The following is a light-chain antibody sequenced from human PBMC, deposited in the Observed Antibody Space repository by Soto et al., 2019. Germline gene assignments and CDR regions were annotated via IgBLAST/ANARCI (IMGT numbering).Light chain of an antibody. CDR2: DAS. CDR3: QQYDNLLT. Sequence: DIHITHSPSSLSSSLVDRVTITCQASQDISNYLNWYQQKPGKAPKLLIYDASNLETGVPSRFSGSGSGTDFTFNISSLQTEDIATYYCQQYDNLLTFGGGTKVDIK. V-gene: IGKV1-33*01. CDR1: QDISNY. J-gene: IGKJ4*01.